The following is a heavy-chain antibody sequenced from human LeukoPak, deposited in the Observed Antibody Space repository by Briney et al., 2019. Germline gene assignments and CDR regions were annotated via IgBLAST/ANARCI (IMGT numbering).Heavy chain of an antibody. Sequence: SETLSLTCTVSGGSISGSTYYWGWIRQPPGKGLEWIGYIYYSGSTNYNPSLKSRVTISVDTSKNQFSLKLSSVTAADTAVYYCARAFPEDTASFDYWGQGTLVTVSS. CDR3: ARAFPEDTASFDY. CDR2: IYYSGST. D-gene: IGHD5-18*01. V-gene: IGHV4-61*05. CDR1: GGSISGSTYY. J-gene: IGHJ4*02.